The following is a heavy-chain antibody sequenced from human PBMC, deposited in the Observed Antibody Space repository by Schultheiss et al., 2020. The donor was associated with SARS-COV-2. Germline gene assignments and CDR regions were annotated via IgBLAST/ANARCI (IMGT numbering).Heavy chain of an antibody. D-gene: IGHD1-1*01. V-gene: IGHV4-4*07. CDR1: GGSISSYY. J-gene: IGHJ4*02. CDR3: ARVEWNGGLWSY. CDR2: IYTNGST. Sequence: SETLSLTCTVSGGSISSYYWSWIRQPAGKGLEWIGRIYTNGSTNSNPTLNSRVTMSVDTSTNQISLKLSSVTAADKAVYYCARVEWNGGLWSYWGQGTLGTVSS.